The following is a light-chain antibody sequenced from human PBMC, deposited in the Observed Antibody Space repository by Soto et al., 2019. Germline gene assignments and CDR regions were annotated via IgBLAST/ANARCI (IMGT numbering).Light chain of an antibody. CDR3: QQYNNCPPIT. Sequence: EIMMTQSPATLSVSPGERATLSCRASQSVRNNIAWYQQKPGQAPRLLIYYASTRATGIPARFSGSGSGTEFTLTISSRQSEDFAGSYCQQYNNCPPITFGQGTRLEIK. V-gene: IGKV3-15*01. CDR1: QSVRNN. J-gene: IGKJ5*01. CDR2: YAS.